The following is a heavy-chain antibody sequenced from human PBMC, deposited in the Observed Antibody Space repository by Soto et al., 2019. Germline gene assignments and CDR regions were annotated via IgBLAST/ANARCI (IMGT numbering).Heavy chain of an antibody. CDR1: ESIFSGYG. CDR3: ARDGVAGEFDY. CDR2: IRYDGSNI. J-gene: IGHJ4*02. D-gene: IGHD6-19*01. V-gene: IGHV3-30*02. Sequence: GGSLRLSCVVSESIFSGYGMHWVRQAPGKGLEWVAIIRYDGSNIYYADSVRGRFAISRDNSKNTLYLQMDSLRAEDTAVYYCARDGVAGEFDYWGQGTLVTVSS.